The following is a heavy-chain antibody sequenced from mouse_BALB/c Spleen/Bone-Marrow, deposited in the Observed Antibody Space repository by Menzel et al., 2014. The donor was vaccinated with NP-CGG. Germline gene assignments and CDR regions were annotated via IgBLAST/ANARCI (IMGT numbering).Heavy chain of an antibody. Sequence: QVQLQQPGAELAKPGASVKMSCKASGYTFTSYWMHWVKQRPGQGLEWIGYINPSTGYTEYNQKFKDKATLTADKSSSTAYMQLSSLTSEDSAVYYCARYHYGYDGFAYWGQGTLVTVSA. J-gene: IGHJ3*01. CDR3: ARYHYGYDGFAY. CDR2: INPSTGYT. V-gene: IGHV1-7*01. D-gene: IGHD2-2*01. CDR1: GYTFTSYW.